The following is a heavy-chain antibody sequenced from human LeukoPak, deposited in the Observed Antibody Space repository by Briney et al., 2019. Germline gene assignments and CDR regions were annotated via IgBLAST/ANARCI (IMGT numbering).Heavy chain of an antibody. CDR3: ARAGGWGSSWYGVGARDAFDI. D-gene: IGHD6-13*01. CDR2: INSDGSST. CDR1: GFTFSSYW. V-gene: IGHV3-74*01. Sequence: PGGSLRLSCAASGFTFSSYWMHWVRQAPGKGLVWVSRINSDGSSTSYADSVKGRFTISRDNAKNTLYLQMNSLRAEDTAVYYCARAGGWGSSWYGVGARDAFDIWGQGTMVTVSS. J-gene: IGHJ3*02.